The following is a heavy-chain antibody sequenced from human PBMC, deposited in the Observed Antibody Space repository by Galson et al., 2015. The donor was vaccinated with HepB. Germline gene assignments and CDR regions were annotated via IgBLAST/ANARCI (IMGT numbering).Heavy chain of an antibody. J-gene: IGHJ4*02. CDR3: AKTVYSSGSFGIDY. V-gene: IGHV3-30*18. CDR1: GFTFSSYG. D-gene: IGHD6-19*01. CDR2: ISYDGSNK. Sequence: SLRLSCAASGFTFSSYGMHWVRQAPGKGLEWVAVISYDGSNKYYADSVKGRFTISRDNSKNTLYLQMNSLRAEDTAVYYCAKTVYSSGSFGIDYWGQGTLVTVSS.